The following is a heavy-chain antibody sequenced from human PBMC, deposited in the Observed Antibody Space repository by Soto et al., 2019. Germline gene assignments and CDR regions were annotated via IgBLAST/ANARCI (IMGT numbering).Heavy chain of an antibody. J-gene: IGHJ4*02. V-gene: IGHV4-39*02. CDR3: AREIAAAGTAYFDY. D-gene: IGHD6-13*01. CDR2: IYSSGSR. CDR1: GVPLSSSRHY. Sequence: PSETLSLTCNVSGVPLSSSRHYWGWIRQSPGKGLEWIGSIYSSGSRYYNPSLKGRFTISRDNAKNSLYLQMNSLRAEDTAVYYCAREIAAAGTAYFDYWGQGTLVTVSS.